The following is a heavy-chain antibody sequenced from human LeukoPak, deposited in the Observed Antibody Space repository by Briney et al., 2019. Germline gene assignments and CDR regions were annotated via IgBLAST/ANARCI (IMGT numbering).Heavy chain of an antibody. CDR2: LSGSGGST. V-gene: IGHV3-23*01. CDR1: GFTFSGYW. CDR3: AKAYCSSTSCYTDYSYGMDV. Sequence: PGGSLRLSCAASGFTFSGYWMHWVRQTPGKGLEWVSALSGSGGSTNYAGSVTGRFIISRDNSKNTLYLQMNSLRAEDTAVYYCAKAYCSSTSCYTDYSYGMDVWGQGTTVTVSS. J-gene: IGHJ6*02. D-gene: IGHD2-2*02.